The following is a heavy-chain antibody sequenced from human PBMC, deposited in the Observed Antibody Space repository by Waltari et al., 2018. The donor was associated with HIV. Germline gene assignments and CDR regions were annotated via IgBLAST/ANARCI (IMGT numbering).Heavy chain of an antibody. D-gene: IGHD5-18*01. V-gene: IGHV4-61*02. CDR1: GGSISRGNYY. CDR3: AREDTAMVYYFDY. CDR2: IYTSGST. J-gene: IGHJ4*02. Sequence: QVQLQESGPGLVKPSQTLSLTGTVPGGSISRGNYYWNWIRQPAGKGLEWIGRIYTSGSTNYNPSLKSRVTISVDTSKNQFSLKLSSVTAADTAVYYCAREDTAMVYYFDYWGQGTLVTVSS.